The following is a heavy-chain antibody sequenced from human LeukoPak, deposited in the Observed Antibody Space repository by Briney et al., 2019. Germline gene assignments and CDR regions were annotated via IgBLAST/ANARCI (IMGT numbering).Heavy chain of an antibody. J-gene: IGHJ4*02. CDR3: AKPQDYVWGSYRYAFDY. CDR2: ISGSGGST. D-gene: IGHD3-16*02. V-gene: IGHV3-23*01. Sequence: GGSLRLSCAASGFTFSSYAMSWVRQAPGKGLEWVSAISGSGGSTCYADSVKGRFTISRDNSKNTLYLQMNSLRAEDTAVYYCAKPQDYVWGSYRYAFDYWGQGTLVTVSS. CDR1: GFTFSSYA.